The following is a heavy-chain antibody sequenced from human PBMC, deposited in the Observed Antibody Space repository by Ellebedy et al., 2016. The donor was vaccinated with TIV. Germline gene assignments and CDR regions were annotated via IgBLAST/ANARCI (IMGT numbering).Heavy chain of an antibody. Sequence: SETLSLTCTVSGGSINSFCWSWIRQPPGKGLEWIGYISYSIYSSGSTNYNPSLRSRVTLSVDSFKNQFSLKLDSVTAADTAVYYCARDSKKGWAFDIWGQGTMVTVSS. CDR1: GGSINSFC. J-gene: IGHJ3*02. V-gene: IGHV4-59*12. CDR3: ARDSKKGWAFDI. CDR2: ISYSIYSSGST.